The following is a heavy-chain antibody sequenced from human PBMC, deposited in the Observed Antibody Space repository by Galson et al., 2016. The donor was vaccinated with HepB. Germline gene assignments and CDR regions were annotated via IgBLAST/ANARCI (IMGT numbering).Heavy chain of an antibody. Sequence: SVKVSCKASGGTFSSFAVTWVRQAPGQGLEWMGGLLPIFVTPTYAQRFQGRVTITADQSTATAYLELSTLSSDDTAVYYCARGGGPAAAVWGQGTLVTVSS. V-gene: IGHV1-69*13. CDR3: ARGGGPAAAV. CDR1: GGTFSSFA. CDR2: LLPIFVTP. D-gene: IGHD6-13*01. J-gene: IGHJ4*02.